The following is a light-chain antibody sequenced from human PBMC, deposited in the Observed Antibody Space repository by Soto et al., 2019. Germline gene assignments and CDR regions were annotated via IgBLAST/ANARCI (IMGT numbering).Light chain of an antibody. V-gene: IGLV2-14*03. CDR1: SSDVGGYNY. CDR2: DVS. J-gene: IGLJ1*01. CDR3: SSYTTSNTRQIV. Sequence: QSVLTQPASVSGSPGQSITLACTGTSSDVGGYNYVSWYQHHPGKAPKLMIYDVSNRPSGVSNRFSGSKSGNTASLTISGLQPEDEADYYCSSYTTSNTRQIVFVTGTKLTVL.